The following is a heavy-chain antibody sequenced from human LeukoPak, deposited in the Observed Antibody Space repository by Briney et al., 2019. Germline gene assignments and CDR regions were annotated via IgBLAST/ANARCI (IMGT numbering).Heavy chain of an antibody. Sequence: PGGSLRLSCAASGFTFSSYGMHWVRQARGKGLEWVAVISYDGSNKYYADSVKGRFTISRDNSKNTLYLQMNSLRAEDTAVYYCAKFDSSGEFDYWGQGTLVTVSS. D-gene: IGHD6-19*01. CDR1: GFTFSSYG. V-gene: IGHV3-30*18. CDR3: AKFDSSGEFDY. J-gene: IGHJ4*02. CDR2: ISYDGSNK.